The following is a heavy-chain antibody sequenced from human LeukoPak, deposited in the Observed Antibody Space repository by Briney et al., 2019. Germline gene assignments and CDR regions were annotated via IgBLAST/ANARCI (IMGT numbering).Heavy chain of an antibody. D-gene: IGHD3-9*01. V-gene: IGHV3-30-3*01. J-gene: IGHJ4*02. CDR3: AREGYDLLTGTGRYFDY. Sequence: GGSLRLSCAAPGFTFSSYAMHWVRQAPGKGLEWVAVISYDGSNKYYADSVKGRFTISRDNSKNTLYLQMNSLRAEDTAVYYCAREGYDLLTGTGRYFDYWGQGTLVTVSS. CDR1: GFTFSSYA. CDR2: ISYDGSNK.